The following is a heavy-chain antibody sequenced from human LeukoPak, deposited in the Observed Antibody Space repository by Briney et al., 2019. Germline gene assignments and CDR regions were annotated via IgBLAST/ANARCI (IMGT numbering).Heavy chain of an antibody. V-gene: IGHV4-34*01. CDR2: INHSGST. CDR3: ARDQSGYSSGWYPGAFDI. CDR1: GGSFSGYY. Sequence: PSETLSLTCAVYGGSFSGYYWSWIRQPPGKGLEWIGEINHSGSTNYNPSLKSRVTISVDTSKNQFSLKLSSVTAADTAVYYCARDQSGYSSGWYPGAFDIWGQGTMVTVSS. J-gene: IGHJ3*02. D-gene: IGHD6-19*01.